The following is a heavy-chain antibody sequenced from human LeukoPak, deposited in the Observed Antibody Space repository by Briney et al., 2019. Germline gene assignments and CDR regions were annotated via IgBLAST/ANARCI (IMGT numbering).Heavy chain of an antibody. CDR3: TSGDAAGGFDI. D-gene: IGHD6-13*01. J-gene: IGHJ3*02. Sequence: GGSLRLSCAASGFTFSNAWMSWVRPAPGKGLEWGGRIKSKTDGGTTDYAAPVKGRFTISRDDLKNTLYLQMNSLKTEDTAVYYCTSGDAAGGFDIWGQGTMVTVSS. V-gene: IGHV3-15*01. CDR2: IKSKTDGGTT. CDR1: GFTFSNAW.